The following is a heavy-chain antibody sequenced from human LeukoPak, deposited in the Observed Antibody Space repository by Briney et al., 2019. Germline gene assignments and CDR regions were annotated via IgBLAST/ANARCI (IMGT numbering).Heavy chain of an antibody. CDR1: GGTFSSYA. D-gene: IGHD2-15*01. CDR3: AGVVAASGRGYYYYYMDV. J-gene: IGHJ6*03. CDR2: IIPIFGTA. V-gene: IGHV1-69*13. Sequence: GASVKVSCKASGGTFSSYAISWVRQAPGQGLEWMGGIIPIFGTANYAQKFQGRVTITADESTSTTYMELSSLRSEDTAVYYCAGVVAASGRGYYYYYMDVWGKGTTVTVSS.